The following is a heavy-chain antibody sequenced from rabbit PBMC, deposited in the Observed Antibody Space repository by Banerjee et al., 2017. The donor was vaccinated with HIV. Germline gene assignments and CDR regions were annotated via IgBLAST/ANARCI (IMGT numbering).Heavy chain of an antibody. CDR1: GFSFSSYS. CDR2: ISYGDST. D-gene: IGHD1-1*01. Sequence: QSLEESGGDLVKPGASLTLTCKASGFSFSSYSMGWVRQAPGKGPEYIGYISYGDSTYYASWAKGRFTISKTSSTTVTLQMTSLTAADTATYFCASASSAYWGLWGPGTLVTVS. J-gene: IGHJ6*01. V-gene: IGHV1S40*01. CDR3: ASASSAYWGL.